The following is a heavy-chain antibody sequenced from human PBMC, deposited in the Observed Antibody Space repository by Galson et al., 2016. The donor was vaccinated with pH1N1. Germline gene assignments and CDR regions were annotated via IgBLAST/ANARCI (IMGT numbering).Heavy chain of an antibody. CDR2: IYPGDSDT. Sequence: QSGAEVKKPGESLKISCKGSGYNFDRYWIGWVRQMPGKGLEWMGIIYPGDSDTRYSPSFQGQVSISADKSISTAYQQWSSLKAPDTAMYYCARKELSDYWGQGTLVIVSS. J-gene: IGHJ4*02. D-gene: IGHD2-15*01. CDR3: ARKELSDY. V-gene: IGHV5-51*03. CDR1: GYNFDRYW.